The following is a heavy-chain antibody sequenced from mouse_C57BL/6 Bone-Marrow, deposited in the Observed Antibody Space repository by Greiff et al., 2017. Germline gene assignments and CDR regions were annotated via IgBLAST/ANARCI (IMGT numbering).Heavy chain of an antibody. V-gene: IGHV2-2*01. D-gene: IGHD1-1*01. Sequence: QVQLQQSGPGLVQPSQSLSITCTVSGFSLTSYGVHWVRQSPGKGLEWLGVIWSGGSTDYNAAFISRLSISKDNSKSQVFFKMNSLQADDTAIYYCARKGTTVVGEYFDVWGTGTTVTVSS. CDR2: IWSGGST. CDR1: GFSLTSYG. CDR3: ARKGTTVVGEYFDV. J-gene: IGHJ1*03.